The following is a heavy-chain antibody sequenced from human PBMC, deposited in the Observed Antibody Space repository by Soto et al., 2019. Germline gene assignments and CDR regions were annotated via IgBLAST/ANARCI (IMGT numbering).Heavy chain of an antibody. CDR3: AKVTSARVFYFGLDV. V-gene: IGHV3-23*01. D-gene: IGHD2-2*01. J-gene: IGHJ6*02. CDR1: GFTFSSYA. Sequence: GGSLRLSCTASGFTFSSYAMSWVRQAPGKGLEWVSIISGSAGRTYYADSVKGRFTVSRDNSKNTLYLQMNSLRAEDTAVYYCAKVTSARVFYFGLDVWGQGTTVTVSS. CDR2: ISGSAGRT.